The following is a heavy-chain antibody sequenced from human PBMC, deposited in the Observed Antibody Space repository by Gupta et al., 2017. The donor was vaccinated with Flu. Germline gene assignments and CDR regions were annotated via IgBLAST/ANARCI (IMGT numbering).Heavy chain of an antibody. J-gene: IGHJ2*01. D-gene: IGHD4-17*01. CDR3: ARGYGMTTVTVNDWYFDL. Sequence: QVQLVQSGAEVKKPGSSVKVSCKASGGTFSSYTISWVRQAPGQGLEWMGRIIPILGIANYAQKFQGRVTITADKSTSTAYMELSSLRSEDTAVYYCARGYGMTTVTVNDWYFDLWGRGTLVTVSS. CDR2: IIPILGIA. V-gene: IGHV1-69*02. CDR1: GGTFSSYT.